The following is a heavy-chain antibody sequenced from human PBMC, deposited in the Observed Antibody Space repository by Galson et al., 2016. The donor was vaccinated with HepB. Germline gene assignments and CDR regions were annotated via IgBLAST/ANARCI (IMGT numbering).Heavy chain of an antibody. CDR2: IRYDGSNK. V-gene: IGHV3-33*01. CDR3: VRGYSSSWYLYYFDY. CDR1: GLTFSNYG. D-gene: IGHD6-13*01. Sequence: SLRLSCAASGLTFSNYGMHWVRQAPGKGLEWVAVIRYDGSNKYYADSVKGRFTISRDNSKNTLYLQMNSLRAEDTAVYYCVRGYSSSWYLYYFDYWGQGTLVTVSS. J-gene: IGHJ4*02.